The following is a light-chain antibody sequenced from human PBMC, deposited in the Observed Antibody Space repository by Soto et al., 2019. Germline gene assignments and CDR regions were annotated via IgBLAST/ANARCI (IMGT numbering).Light chain of an antibody. V-gene: IGKV3-11*01. Sequence: DIVLTQSPATLSLSPGERATLSCRASQSVSSYLAWYQQTPGQAPRLLIYDASNRATGIPARFSGSGSGTDFTLTISSLEPEDFAVYYCQQRSSLWAFGQGTKVEIK. J-gene: IGKJ1*01. CDR3: QQRSSLWA. CDR2: DAS. CDR1: QSVSSY.